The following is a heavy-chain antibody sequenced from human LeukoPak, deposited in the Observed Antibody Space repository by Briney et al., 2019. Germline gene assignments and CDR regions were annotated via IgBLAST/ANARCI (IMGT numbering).Heavy chain of an antibody. CDR1: GGSFSGYY. J-gene: IGHJ5*02. CDR3: AGASRVYCGDTSCYAQTNWFDP. CDR2: INHSGST. D-gene: IGHD2-2*01. V-gene: IGHV4-34*01. Sequence: SETLSLTCAVYGGSFSGYYWSWIRQPPGKGLEWIGEINHSGSTNYNPSLKSRVAISVDTSKNQFSLKLSSVTAADTAVYYCAGASRVYCGDTSCYAQTNWFDPWGQGTLVTVSS.